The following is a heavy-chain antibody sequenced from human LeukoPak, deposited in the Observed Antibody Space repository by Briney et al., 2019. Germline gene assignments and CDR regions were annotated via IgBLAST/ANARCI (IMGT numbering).Heavy chain of an antibody. Sequence: HGESLKISCKGSGYSFTSYWIGWLGQLPGKGLEWMGIIYPGDADTRYSPSFQGQVTLSAEKSISTAYLQWSSLKASDTAMYYCARTQYSHDFWSGYYRSQKTYYFDYLGQGTLVTVSS. CDR3: ARTQYSHDFWSGYYRSQKTYYFDY. CDR1: GYSFTSYW. CDR2: IYPGDADT. V-gene: IGHV5-51*01. D-gene: IGHD3-3*01. J-gene: IGHJ4*02.